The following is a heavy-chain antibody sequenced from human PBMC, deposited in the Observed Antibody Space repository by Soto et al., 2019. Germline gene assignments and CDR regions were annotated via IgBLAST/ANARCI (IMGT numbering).Heavy chain of an antibody. J-gene: IGHJ5*02. CDR1: GFSVGSSY. CDR3: IKGKVGTDPNWLDP. D-gene: IGHD2-21*02. V-gene: IGHV3-66*01. CDR2: IYVDGTT. Sequence: EVQLVESGRGLVQPGGSLRLSCAASGFSVGSSYLYWVRQAPGRGLQWVSSIYVDGTTYYTDSVKGRFSISRDSSKNTLYLQMNSLGAEDTALYYCIKGKVGTDPNWLDPWGQGSLVTVSS.